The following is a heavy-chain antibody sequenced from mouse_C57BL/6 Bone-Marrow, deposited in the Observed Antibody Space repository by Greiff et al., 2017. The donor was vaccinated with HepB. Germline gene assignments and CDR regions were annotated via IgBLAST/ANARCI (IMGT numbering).Heavy chain of an antibody. V-gene: IGHV1-82*01. CDR1: GYAFSSSW. CDR2: IYPGDGDT. CDR3: ARGSNFPMDY. J-gene: IGHJ4*01. Sequence: QVQLKQSGPELVKPGASVKISCKASGYAFSSSWMNWVKQRPGKGLEWIGRIYPGDGDTNYNGKFKGKATLTADKSSSTAYMQLSSLTSEDSAVYFCARGSNFPMDYWGQGTSVTVSS. D-gene: IGHD2-5*01.